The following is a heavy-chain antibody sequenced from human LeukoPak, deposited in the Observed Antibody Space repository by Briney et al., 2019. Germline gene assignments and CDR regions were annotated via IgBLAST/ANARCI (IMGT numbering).Heavy chain of an antibody. D-gene: IGHD2-15*01. Sequence: SETLSLTCTVSGGSISTYYWTWIRQPPGKGLEWIGYIYYSGSTNYNPSLKSRVTISLDASKNQFSLKLSSVTAADTAVYYCARDPGYCSGSTCYSAPRFDYWGQGALVTVSS. CDR1: GGSISTYY. V-gene: IGHV4-59*01. J-gene: IGHJ4*02. CDR3: ARDPGYCSGSTCYSAPRFDY. CDR2: IYYSGST.